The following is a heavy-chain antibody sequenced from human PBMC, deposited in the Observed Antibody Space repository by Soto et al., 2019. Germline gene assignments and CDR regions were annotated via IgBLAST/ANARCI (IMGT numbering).Heavy chain of an antibody. Sequence: QVQLVESGGGVVQPGRSLRLSCAASGFTFSSYGMHWVRQAPGKGLEWVAVISYDGSNKYYADSVKGRFTISRDNSKNTLYLQMNSLRAEDRAVYYCAKCAWSNWNYYYYYGMAVWGQGTTVTVSS. CDR3: AKCAWSNWNYYYYYGMAV. D-gene: IGHD1-20*01. CDR1: GFTFSSYG. J-gene: IGHJ6*02. CDR2: ISYDGSNK. V-gene: IGHV3-30*18.